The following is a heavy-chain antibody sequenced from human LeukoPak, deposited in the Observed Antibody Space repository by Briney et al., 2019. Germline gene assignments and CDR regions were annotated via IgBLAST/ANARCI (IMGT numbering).Heavy chain of an antibody. Sequence: SETLSLTCTVSGGSISSGSYYWSWIRQPAGKGLEWIGRIYTSGSTNYNPSLKSRVTISVDTSKNQFSLKLSSVTAADTAVYYCASIPLWGTARAFDIWGQGTMVTVSS. J-gene: IGHJ3*02. CDR2: IYTSGST. D-gene: IGHD1-1*01. CDR3: ASIPLWGTARAFDI. CDR1: GGSISSGSYY. V-gene: IGHV4-61*02.